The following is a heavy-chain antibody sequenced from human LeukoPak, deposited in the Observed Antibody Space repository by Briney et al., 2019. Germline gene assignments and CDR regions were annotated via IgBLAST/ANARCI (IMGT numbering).Heavy chain of an antibody. CDR3: ARGPVRFLEWLLPPYYFDY. CDR2: IKQDGSEK. CDR1: GFTFSSYW. D-gene: IGHD3-3*01. V-gene: IGHV3-7*01. J-gene: IGHJ4*02. Sequence: PGGSLRLSCAASGFTFSSYWMGWVRQAPGKGLEWVANIKQDGSEKYYVDSVKGRFTISRDNAKNSLYLQMNSLRAEDTAVYYCARGPVRFLEWLLPPYYFDYWGQGTLVTVSS.